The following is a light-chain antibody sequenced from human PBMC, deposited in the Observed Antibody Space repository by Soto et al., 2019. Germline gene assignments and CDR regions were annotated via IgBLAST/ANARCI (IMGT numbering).Light chain of an antibody. CDR3: QQYSVYWT. CDR2: DAS. Sequence: IQMTQSPSSLSASVGDRVTMIFRASQSVSTRLAWYQQKPGKAPKVLIYDASSWAGGVPSRFTGSGSGTEFTLTINSLQPDDFATYYCQQYSVYWTFGQGTKVDIK. J-gene: IGKJ1*01. V-gene: IGKV1-5*02. CDR1: QSVSTR.